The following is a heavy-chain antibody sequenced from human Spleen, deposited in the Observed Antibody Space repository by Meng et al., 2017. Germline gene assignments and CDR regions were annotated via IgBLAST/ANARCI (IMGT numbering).Heavy chain of an antibody. Sequence: GESLKISCKGSGYIFASYWIGWVRQMPGKGLEWMGIIYPGDSDTRYSPSFQGQVTISADKSINTAYLQWSSLEASDTAMYYCARIDSYYFDYWGQGTLVTVSS. J-gene: IGHJ4*02. CDR2: IYPGDSDT. CDR1: GYIFASYW. V-gene: IGHV5-51*01. CDR3: ARIDSYYFDY.